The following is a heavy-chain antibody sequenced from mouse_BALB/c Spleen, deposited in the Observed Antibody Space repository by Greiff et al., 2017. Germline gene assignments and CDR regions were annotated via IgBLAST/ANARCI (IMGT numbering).Heavy chain of an antibody. J-gene: IGHJ2*01. Sequence: QVQLQQSGAELMKPGASVKISCKATGYTFSSYWIEWVKQRPGHGLEWIGEILPGSGSTNYNEKFKGKATFTADTSSNTAYMQLSSLTSEDSAVYYCARSIYYDYEGYWGQGTTLTVSS. CDR2: ILPGSGST. V-gene: IGHV1-9*01. D-gene: IGHD2-4*01. CDR1: GYTFSSYW. CDR3: ARSIYYDYEGY.